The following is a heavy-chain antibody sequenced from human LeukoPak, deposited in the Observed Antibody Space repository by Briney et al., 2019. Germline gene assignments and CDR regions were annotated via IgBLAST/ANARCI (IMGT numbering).Heavy chain of an antibody. CDR1: GGSISSYY. CDR2: IYYSGST. V-gene: IGHV4-59*01. CDR3: ARDSGYYYYMDV. J-gene: IGHJ6*03. Sequence: KPSQTLSLTCTVSGGSISSYYWGWIRQPPGKGLEWIEYIYYSGSTNYNPSLKSRVTISVDTSKNQFSLKLSSVTAADTAVYYCARDSGYYYYMDVWGKGTTVTVSS.